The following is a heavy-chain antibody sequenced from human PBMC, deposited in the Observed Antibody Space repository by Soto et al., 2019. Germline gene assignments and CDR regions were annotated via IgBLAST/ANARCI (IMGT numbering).Heavy chain of an antibody. CDR1: GFTFDDYG. Sequence: EVQLVESGGGVVRPGGSLRLSCAASGFTFDDYGMSWVRQAPGKGLEWVSGINWNGGSTGYADSVKGRSTISRDNAKNPLYLQMTSLRAEDTALYYCARLYSSGWYGPGRYWGQGTLVTVSS. CDR3: ARLYSSGWYGPGRY. CDR2: INWNGGST. J-gene: IGHJ4*02. V-gene: IGHV3-20*04. D-gene: IGHD6-19*01.